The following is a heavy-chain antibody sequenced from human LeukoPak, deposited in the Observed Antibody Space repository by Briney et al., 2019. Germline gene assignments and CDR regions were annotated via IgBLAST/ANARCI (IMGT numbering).Heavy chain of an antibody. J-gene: IGHJ4*02. V-gene: IGHV3-30-3*01. D-gene: IGHD3-22*01. CDR1: GFTFSSYA. CDR3: ARDVRTGYYYDSSGYSDY. CDR2: ISYDGSNK. Sequence: GGSLRLSCAASGFTFSSYAMHWVRQAPGKGLEWVAVISYDGSNKYYADSVKGRFTISRDNSKNTLYLQMNSLRAEDTAVYYCARDVRTGYYYDSSGYSDYWGQGTLVTVSS.